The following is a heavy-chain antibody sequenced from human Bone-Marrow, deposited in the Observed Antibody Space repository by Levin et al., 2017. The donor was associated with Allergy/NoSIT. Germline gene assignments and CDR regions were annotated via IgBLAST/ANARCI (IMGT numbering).Heavy chain of an antibody. CDR3: VKDSSSWYYFDY. J-gene: IGHJ4*02. Sequence: LSTCSSASFFPFLLSSLHFVRQAPWKGLEYFAAISSNWGSTYYADSVKGRFTLSLSHSKNTLYLQMSSLRAEDTTVYYCVKDSSSWYYFDYWGQGTLVTVSS. CDR2: ISSNWGST. D-gene: IGHD6-13*01. V-gene: IGHV3-64D*06. CDR1: FFPFLLSS.